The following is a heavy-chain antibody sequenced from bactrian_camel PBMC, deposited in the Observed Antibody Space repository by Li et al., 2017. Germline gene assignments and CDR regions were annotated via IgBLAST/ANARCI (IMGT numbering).Heavy chain of an antibody. D-gene: IGHD6*01. CDR2: INSDSSIT. J-gene: IGHJ4*01. CDR1: GFTFATFD. V-gene: IGHV3S40*01. CDR3: ATDAVAPIKYDY. Sequence: DVQLVESGGGLVQPGGSLRLSCAASGFTFATFDMSWVRQAPGKGFEWVSDINSDSSITYYADAVKGRFTISRDNAKNTVYLQMNSLKSEDTALYYCATDAVAPIKYDYWGQGTQVTVS.